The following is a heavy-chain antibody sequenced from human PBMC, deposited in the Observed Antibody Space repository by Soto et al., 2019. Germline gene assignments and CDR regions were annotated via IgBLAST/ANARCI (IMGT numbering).Heavy chain of an antibody. CDR3: ARGEQQLVDSNWFDP. J-gene: IGHJ5*02. V-gene: IGHV1-69*02. D-gene: IGHD6-13*01. CDR2: IIPILGIA. CDR1: GGTFSSYT. Sequence: ASVKVSCKASGGTFSSYTISWVRQAPGQGLEWMGRIIPILGIANYAQKFQGRVTITADKSTSTAYMELSSLRSEDTAVYYCARGEQQLVDSNWFDPWGQGTLVTVSS.